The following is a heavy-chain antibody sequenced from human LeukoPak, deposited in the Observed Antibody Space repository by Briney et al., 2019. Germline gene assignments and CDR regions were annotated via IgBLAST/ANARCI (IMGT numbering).Heavy chain of an antibody. J-gene: IGHJ5*02. CDR1: GFTFSGYS. CDR2: ISSSSSFK. D-gene: IGHD1-26*01. Sequence: GGSLRLSCAASGFTFSGYSMNWVRQAPGKGLEWVSSISSSSSFKYYADSVKGRFTISRDNAKNSLFLQMNSLRAEDTAVYYCARETVIVGAAPWGQGTLVTVSS. CDR3: ARETVIVGAAP. V-gene: IGHV3-21*01.